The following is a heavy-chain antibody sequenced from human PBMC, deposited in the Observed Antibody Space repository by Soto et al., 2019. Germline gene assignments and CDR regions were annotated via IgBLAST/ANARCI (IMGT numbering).Heavy chain of an antibody. V-gene: IGHV4-59*01. Sequence: PSETLSLTCTVSGGSISSYYWSWIRQPPGKGLEWIGYIYYSGSTNYNPSLKNRVTISVDTSKNQFSLKLSSVTAADTAVYYCAREVDYYDTNWFDPWGQGTLVTVSS. CDR1: GGSISSYY. J-gene: IGHJ5*02. CDR2: IYYSGST. CDR3: AREVDYYDTNWFDP. D-gene: IGHD3-22*01.